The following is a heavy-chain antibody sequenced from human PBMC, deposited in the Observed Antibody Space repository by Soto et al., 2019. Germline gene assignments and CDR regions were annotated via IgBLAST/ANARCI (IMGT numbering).Heavy chain of an antibody. Sequence: GESLKISCKASGYIIKNYWIGWVRQMPGQGLEWMGIIFPDDSDTRYSPSFQGHVTISVDKSISTAYVQWSSRKASGSTIYYCFRGGVTSRTFDYWGQGTLVTVSS. D-gene: IGHD3-16*01. CDR1: GYIIKNYW. CDR2: IFPDDSDT. CDR3: FRGGVTSRTFDY. J-gene: IGHJ4*02. V-gene: IGHV5-51*01.